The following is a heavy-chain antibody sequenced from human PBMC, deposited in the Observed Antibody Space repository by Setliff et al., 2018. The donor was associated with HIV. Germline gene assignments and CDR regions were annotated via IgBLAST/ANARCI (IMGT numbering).Heavy chain of an antibody. V-gene: IGHV4-61*08. CDR2: IYSRRST. Sequence: SETLSLTCTVSSSSIRGGGYYWNWIRQHPGKGLEWIGYIYSRRSTNYHPSLKSRVTISVDTSKNQFSLKLSSVTAADTAVYYCARLGYCSRTTCYGYYYMDVWGKGTTVTVSS. J-gene: IGHJ6*03. CDR3: ARLGYCSRTTCYGYYYMDV. D-gene: IGHD2-2*01. CDR1: SSSIRGGGYY.